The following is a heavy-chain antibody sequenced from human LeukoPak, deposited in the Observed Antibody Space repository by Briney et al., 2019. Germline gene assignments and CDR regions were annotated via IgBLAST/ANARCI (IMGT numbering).Heavy chain of an antibody. CDR2: IYSSGST. J-gene: IGHJ4*02. CDR1: VGSLSGYY. D-gene: IGHD2-21*01. V-gene: IGHV4-59*08. CDR3: ARHGDGYYGWNYFDY. Sequence: PSETLSLTCTLPVGSLSGYYWSCIPHPPRMGLEWLVYIYSSGSTNYNPSLKTRGTISIDTSANQFSLKLTSVTAADTAVYYCARHGDGYYGWNYFDYWGQGTLVTVSS.